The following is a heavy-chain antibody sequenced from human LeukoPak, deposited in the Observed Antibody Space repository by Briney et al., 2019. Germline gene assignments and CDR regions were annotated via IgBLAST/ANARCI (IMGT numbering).Heavy chain of an antibody. CDR2: IGYSSYI. Sequence: PGGSLRLSCAASGFTFSSYSMNWVRQAPGKGLEWVSSIGYSSYIYYADSVKGRFTISRDNAKSSLYLQLNSLRAEDTAVYFCARGATVLTPPLDYWGQGTLVTVSS. V-gene: IGHV3-21*01. J-gene: IGHJ4*02. CDR1: GFTFSSYS. CDR3: ARGATVLTPPLDY. D-gene: IGHD4-23*01.